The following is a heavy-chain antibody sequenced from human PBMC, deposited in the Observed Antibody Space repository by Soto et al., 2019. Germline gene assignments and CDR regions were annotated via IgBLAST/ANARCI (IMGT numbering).Heavy chain of an antibody. CDR1: GFTFSDCS. CDR3: ARDASGWSRDY. J-gene: IGHJ4*02. D-gene: IGHD6-19*01. Sequence: ESGGGLVEPGGSLRLSCEVSGFTFSDCSMSWVRQAPGKGLEWVSTINSGSSYIIYADSVRGRFTISRDDARNSLYLQMSSLRAEDTAIYYCARDASGWSRDYWGQGTLVTVSS. CDR2: INSGSSYI. V-gene: IGHV3-21*01.